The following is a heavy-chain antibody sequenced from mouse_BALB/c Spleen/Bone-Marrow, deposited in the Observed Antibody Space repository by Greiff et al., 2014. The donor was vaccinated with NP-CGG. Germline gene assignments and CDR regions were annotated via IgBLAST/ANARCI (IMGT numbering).Heavy chain of an antibody. V-gene: IGHV1-14*01. D-gene: IGHD1-1*01. J-gene: IGHJ2*01. CDR2: ISPYNDGT. CDR1: GYTFTSYA. Sequence: VQLQQSGPELVKPGASVKMSCKASGYTFTSYAMHWVKQKPGQGLEWIGYISPYNDGTKYNEKFKGKATLTSDKSSSTAYMKLSSLASEDSSVYDCAREVVATDYFDYWGQGTTLTVSS. CDR3: AREVVATDYFDY.